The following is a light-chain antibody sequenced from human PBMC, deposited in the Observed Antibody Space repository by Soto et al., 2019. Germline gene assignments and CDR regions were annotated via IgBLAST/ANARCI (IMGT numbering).Light chain of an antibody. Sequence: EIVLTQSPATLSLSPGERATLSCRASQSFSSYLAWYQQKPGQAPRLLIYDASKRATGIPARFSGRGSGTDFTHFTSSLEPEDFAVYNCQQRSNWPPVMTFGQGTQLEIK. CDR2: DAS. V-gene: IGKV3-11*01. CDR3: QQRSNWPPVMT. CDR1: QSFSSY. J-gene: IGKJ5*01.